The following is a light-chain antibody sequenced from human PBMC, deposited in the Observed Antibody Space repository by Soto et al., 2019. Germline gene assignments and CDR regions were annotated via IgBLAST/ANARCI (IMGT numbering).Light chain of an antibody. J-gene: IGLJ7*01. CDR1: TGAVTSGHY. CDR2: DTS. Sequence: QAVVTHEPSLTVSPGGTVTLTCGSSTGAVTSGHYPYWFQQKPGQAPRTLIYDTSNKHSWTPARFSGSLLGGKAALTLSGAQPEDEAEYYCLLSYSGADAVFGGGTQLTVL. V-gene: IGLV7-46*01. CDR3: LLSYSGADAV.